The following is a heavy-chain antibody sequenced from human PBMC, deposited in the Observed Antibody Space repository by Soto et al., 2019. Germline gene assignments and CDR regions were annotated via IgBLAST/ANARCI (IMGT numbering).Heavy chain of an antibody. CDR1: GYSFAGYW. D-gene: IGHD3-22*01. V-gene: IGHV5-10-1*01. Sequence: GESLKISCKGSGYSFAGYWITWVRQKPGKGLEWMGRIDPSDSQTYYSPSFRGHVTISVTKSITTVFLQWSSLRASDTAMYYCARQIYDSDTGPNFQYYFDSWVQGTPVIVSS. CDR3: ARQIYDSDTGPNFQYYFDS. J-gene: IGHJ4*02. CDR2: IDPSDSQT.